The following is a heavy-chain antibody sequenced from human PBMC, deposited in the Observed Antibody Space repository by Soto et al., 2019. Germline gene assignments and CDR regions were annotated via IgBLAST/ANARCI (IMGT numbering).Heavy chain of an antibody. CDR2: INPSGGST. D-gene: IGHD2-2*01. Sequence: ASVKVSCKASGYTFTSYYMHWVRQAPGQGLEWMGIINPSGGSTSYAQKFQGRVTMARDTSTSTVYMELSSLRSEDTAVYYCAREGLTFGPGAVGGAFDIWGQGTLVTVSS. V-gene: IGHV1-46*01. CDR1: GYTFTSYY. CDR3: AREGLTFGPGAVGGAFDI. J-gene: IGHJ3*02.